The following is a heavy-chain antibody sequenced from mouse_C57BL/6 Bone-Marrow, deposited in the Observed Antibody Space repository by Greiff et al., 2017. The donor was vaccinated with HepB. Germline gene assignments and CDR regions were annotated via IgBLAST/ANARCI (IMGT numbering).Heavy chain of an antibody. CDR3: ARDKGITTVVATPHWYFDV. CDR1: GYSITSGYD. J-gene: IGHJ1*03. V-gene: IGHV3-1*01. Sequence: EVQLQESGPGMVKPSQSLSLTCTVTGYSITSGYDWHWIRHFPGNKLEWMGYISYSGSTNYNPSLKSRISITHDKAKNHFFLKLNSLTTEDTATYYCARDKGITTVVATPHWYFDVWGTGTTVTVSS. D-gene: IGHD1-1*01. CDR2: ISYSGST.